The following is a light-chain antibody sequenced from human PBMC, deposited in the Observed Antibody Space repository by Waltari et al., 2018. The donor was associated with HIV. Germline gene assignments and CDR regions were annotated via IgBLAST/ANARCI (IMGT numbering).Light chain of an antibody. Sequence: EIVMTQSPATLSVSPGERATLSCRASQTVSSNLAWYQQKPGQAPRLLIHGASSRATGVPARFSGSGSGTEFTLTISSLQSEDFAVYYCQQRSRWPITFGQGTRLEIK. CDR2: GAS. J-gene: IGKJ5*01. CDR3: QQRSRWPIT. V-gene: IGKV3-15*01. CDR1: QTVSSN.